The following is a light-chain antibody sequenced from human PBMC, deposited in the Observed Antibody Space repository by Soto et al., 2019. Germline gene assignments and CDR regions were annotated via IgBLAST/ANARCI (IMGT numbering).Light chain of an antibody. CDR3: QHYSYSRYFS. V-gene: IGKV3-20*01. CDR2: GVS. Sequence: DIVLTQSPGLLSLSPGEIATLSCRASQSVSSNYLAWYQQKPGQAPRHLIYGVSSRATVIQDRFSGSGSGTDVTLTIIRLEPEDFAVYYCQHYSYSRYFSFGPGTKVEIK. CDR1: QSVSSNY. J-gene: IGKJ3*01.